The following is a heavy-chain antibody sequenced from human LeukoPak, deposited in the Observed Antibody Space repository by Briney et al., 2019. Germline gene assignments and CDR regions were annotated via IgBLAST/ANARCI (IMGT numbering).Heavy chain of an antibody. CDR3: ARDADGDLFDY. V-gene: IGHV3-74*01. J-gene: IGHJ4*02. CDR1: ALSLRNYW. D-gene: IGHD4-17*01. Sequence: GGSLRLSCAAPALSLRNYWMHWVRQAPGKGLVWVARINTDGSSTSYADFVKGRFTISRDNAKNTLDLQMNSLRAADTAVYYCARDADGDLFDYWGQGTLVTVSS. CDR2: INTDGSST.